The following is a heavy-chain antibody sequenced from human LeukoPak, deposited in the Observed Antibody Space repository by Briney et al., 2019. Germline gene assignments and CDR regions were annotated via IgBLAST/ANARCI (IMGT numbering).Heavy chain of an antibody. CDR1: GGSISSYY. J-gene: IGHJ6*02. Sequence: SETLSLTCTVSGGSISSYYWSRIRQPAGKGLEWIGRIYTSGSTNYNPSLKSRVTMSVDTSKNQFSLKLSFVTAADTAVYYCARDGRYYGSGSYYTYYYYGMDVWGQGTTVTVSS. CDR2: IYTSGST. D-gene: IGHD3-10*01. CDR3: ARDGRYYGSGSYYTYYYYGMDV. V-gene: IGHV4-4*07.